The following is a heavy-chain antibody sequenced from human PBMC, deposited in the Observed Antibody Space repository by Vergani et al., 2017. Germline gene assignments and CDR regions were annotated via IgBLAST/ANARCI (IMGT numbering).Heavy chain of an antibody. D-gene: IGHD3-22*01. Sequence: QITLKESGPTLVKPTQTLKLTCTFSGFSLSTSGVGVGWIRQPPGKALEWLALIDWDDDKYYSTSLKTRLTISKDTSKNQVVLTMTNMDPVDTATYYCARTPYYYDSSGYYIFDYWGQGTLVTVSS. J-gene: IGHJ4*02. V-gene: IGHV2-70*12. CDR2: IDWDDDK. CDR1: GFSLSTSGVG. CDR3: ARTPYYYDSSGYYIFDY.